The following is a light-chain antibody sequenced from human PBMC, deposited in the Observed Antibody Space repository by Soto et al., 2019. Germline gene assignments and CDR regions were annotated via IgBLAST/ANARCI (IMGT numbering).Light chain of an antibody. CDR1: QRVSRY. CDR3: QQRSDWPIT. Sequence: TVLTQTPATLSFSAGERTTLSCRASQRVSRYLAWFQQKPGQAPRLLIYDASKRATGIPARFSGTGSGTDFTLTISNLEPEDLAVYYCQQRSDWPITFGRGTRLEIK. J-gene: IGKJ5*01. CDR2: DAS. V-gene: IGKV3-11*01.